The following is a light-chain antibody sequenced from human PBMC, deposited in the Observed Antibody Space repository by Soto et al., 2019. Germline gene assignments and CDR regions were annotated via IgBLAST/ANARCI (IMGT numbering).Light chain of an antibody. CDR2: AAS. CDR3: QQRYRTLTWT. Sequence: DIQMTQSPSYLSASVGDRLTITCRAIQSIRNYLNWYQQKPGKAPKLLIYAASRLQSGVPSRFSGSGSGTDFTLTIRSLQPEDFATYYCQQRYRTLTWTFGQGTKVEVK. J-gene: IGKJ1*01. V-gene: IGKV1-39*01. CDR1: QSIRNY.